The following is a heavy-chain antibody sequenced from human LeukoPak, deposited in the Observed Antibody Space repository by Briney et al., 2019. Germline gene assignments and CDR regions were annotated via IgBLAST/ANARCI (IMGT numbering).Heavy chain of an antibody. CDR1: GYSFTDYY. CDR2: MNPNSGGT. Sequence: GASVKVSCKASGYSFTDYYVHWVGQAPGQGLEWMGWMNPNSGGTNYAHKFQGRVTMTLYTSINTPYMELSILTSYDTAVYYCARCCGSCYVYWGQGTLVTVSS. D-gene: IGHD2-15*01. J-gene: IGHJ4*02. CDR3: ARCCGSCYVY. V-gene: IGHV1-2*02.